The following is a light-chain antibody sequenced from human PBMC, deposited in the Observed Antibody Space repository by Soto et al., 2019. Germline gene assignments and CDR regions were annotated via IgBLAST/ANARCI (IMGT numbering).Light chain of an antibody. J-gene: IGKJ5*01. Sequence: DIQMTQSPSSLSASVGDRVTITCRASQGISSFVAWYQQQPGKVPRLLISGASTLQSGVPSRFSGSGSGTDFTLTITSLQPEDVATYYCQKYSRVITFGQGTRLEIK. CDR1: QGISSF. CDR2: GAS. V-gene: IGKV1-27*01. CDR3: QKYSRVIT.